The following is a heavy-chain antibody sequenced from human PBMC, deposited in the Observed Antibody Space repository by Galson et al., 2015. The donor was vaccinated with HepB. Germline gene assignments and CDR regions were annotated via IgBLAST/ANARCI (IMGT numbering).Heavy chain of an antibody. J-gene: IGHJ5*02. CDR1: GYTFTGYY. V-gene: IGHV1-2*06. Sequence: SVKVSCKASGYTFTGYYLQWVRQAPGQGLEWMGRINPNSGGTNSAQKFQGRVTMTRDTSITTVYMELSRLTSDDTAVYYCARDGYSSAWYGGALDPWGQGTLVTVSS. CDR2: INPNSGGT. CDR3: ARDGYSSAWYGGALDP. D-gene: IGHD6-19*01.